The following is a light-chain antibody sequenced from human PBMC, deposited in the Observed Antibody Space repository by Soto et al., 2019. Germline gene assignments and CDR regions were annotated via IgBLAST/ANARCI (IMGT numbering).Light chain of an antibody. V-gene: IGKV3-20*01. CDR2: GAS. CDR1: QTVRSNY. Sequence: DIVMTESPGTLSSSPGETATLSCRASQTVRSNYLAWCQHKPGQAPRLLIYGASSRATAIPDRFSGSGSGTDFTLTISRLEPEDLATYYCHQYGNSPYTFGQGTRLEIK. CDR3: HQYGNSPYT. J-gene: IGKJ2*01.